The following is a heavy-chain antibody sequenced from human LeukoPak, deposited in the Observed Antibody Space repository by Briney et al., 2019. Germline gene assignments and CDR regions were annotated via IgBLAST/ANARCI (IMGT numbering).Heavy chain of an antibody. Sequence: GASVKVSCKASGYTFTGYYMHWVRQAPGQGLEWMGWINPNSGGTNYAQKFQGRVTMTRDTSISTAYMELSRLRSDGTAVYYCARRAPFGVANVDDYWGQGTLVTVSS. CDR1: GYTFTGYY. CDR2: INPNSGGT. J-gene: IGHJ4*02. V-gene: IGHV1-2*02. CDR3: ARRAPFGVANVDDY. D-gene: IGHD3-3*01.